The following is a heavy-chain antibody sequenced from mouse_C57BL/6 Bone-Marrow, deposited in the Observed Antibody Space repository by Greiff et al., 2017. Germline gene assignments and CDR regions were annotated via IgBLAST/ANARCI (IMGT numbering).Heavy chain of an antibody. CDR1: GFTFTDHT. J-gene: IGHJ1*03. Sequence: QVQLQQSDAELVKPGASVTISCKVSGFTFTDHTIHWMQQRPEKSLEWIGYIYPRDGSTRYTEKLKGTATLTADKSSSTAYMQLNSLTSEDSAVYFCARGYWYFDVWGTGTTVTVAS. V-gene: IGHV1-78*01. CDR3: ARGYWYFDV. CDR2: IYPRDGST.